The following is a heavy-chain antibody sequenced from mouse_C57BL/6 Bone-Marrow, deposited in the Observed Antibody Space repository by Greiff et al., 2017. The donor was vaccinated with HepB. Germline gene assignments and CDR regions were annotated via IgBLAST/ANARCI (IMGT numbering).Heavy chain of an antibody. Sequence: VKLVESGAELVKPGASVKLSCKASGYTFTEYTIHWVKQRSGQGLEWIGWFYPGSGSIKYNEKFKDKATLTADKSSSTVYMELSRLTSEDSAVYFCARHEEDYGNYLAWFAYWGQGTLVTVSA. CDR3: ARHEEDYGNYLAWFAY. CDR2: FYPGSGSI. V-gene: IGHV1-62-2*01. D-gene: IGHD2-1*01. CDR1: GYTFTEYT. J-gene: IGHJ3*01.